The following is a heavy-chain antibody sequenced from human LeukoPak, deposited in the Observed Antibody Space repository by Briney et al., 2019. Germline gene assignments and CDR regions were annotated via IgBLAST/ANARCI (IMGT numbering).Heavy chain of an antibody. CDR1: GFTFSSYG. J-gene: IGHJ4*02. D-gene: IGHD3-10*01. Sequence: PGGSLRLSCAASGFTFSSYGMNWVRQAPGKGLEWVSSISSSSSYIYYADSVKGRFTISRDNAKNSLYLQMNSLRAEDTAVYYCVREVIHTYYYGSGSYYNYYFDYWGQGTLVTVSS. CDR2: ISSSSSYI. V-gene: IGHV3-21*01. CDR3: VREVIHTYYYGSGSYYNYYFDY.